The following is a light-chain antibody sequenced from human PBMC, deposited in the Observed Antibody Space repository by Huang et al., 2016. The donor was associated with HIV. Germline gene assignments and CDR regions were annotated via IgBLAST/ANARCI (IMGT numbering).Light chain of an antibody. CDR1: QSVGSSSF. V-gene: IGKV3-20*01. CDR2: GAS. CDR3: HLYGRYT. J-gene: IGKJ2*01. Sequence: EIVLTQSPGTMSLSPGERATLSCRASQSVGSSSFLAWYQQKPGQAPRLLIYGASSRATDIPDRVSGSGSGTDFTLSISRLEREDFAVYYCHLYGRYTFGQGTKLEMK.